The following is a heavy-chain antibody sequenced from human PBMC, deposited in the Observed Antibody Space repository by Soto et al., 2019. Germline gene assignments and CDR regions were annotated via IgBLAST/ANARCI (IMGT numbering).Heavy chain of an antibody. V-gene: IGHV3-30*18. D-gene: IGHD3-22*01. CDR1: GFTFSSYG. CDR2: ISYDGSNR. J-gene: IGHJ4*02. Sequence: QVQLVESGGGVVQPGRSLRLSCAASGFTFSSYGIHWVRQAPGKGLEWVAVISYDGSNRYYADSVKGRITISRDNSKITLYLQMNSLRAEDTAVYYCAKGGYYDSSGYLGWLDYWGQGTLVTVSS. CDR3: AKGGYYDSSGYLGWLDY.